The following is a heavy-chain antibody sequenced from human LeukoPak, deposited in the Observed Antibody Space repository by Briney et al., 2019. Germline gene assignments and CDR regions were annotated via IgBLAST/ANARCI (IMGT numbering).Heavy chain of an antibody. Sequence: PSETLSLTCAVYGGSFSGYYWSRIRQPPGKGLEWIGEINHSGSTNYNPSLKSRVTISVDTSKNQFSLKLSSVTAADTAVYYCALHDYGGNSGHWGQGTLVTVSS. D-gene: IGHD4-23*01. J-gene: IGHJ4*02. V-gene: IGHV4-34*01. CDR3: ALHDYGGNSGH. CDR1: GGSFSGYY. CDR2: INHSGST.